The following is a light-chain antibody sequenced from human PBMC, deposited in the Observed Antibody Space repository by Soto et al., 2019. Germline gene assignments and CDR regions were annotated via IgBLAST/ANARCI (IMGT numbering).Light chain of an antibody. V-gene: IGKV4-1*01. CDR1: QSILYSSNNKNY. CDR2: WAS. Sequence: DIVMTQSPDSLAVSLGERATINCKSSQSILYSSNNKNYLAWYQQKPGQPPKLLIYWASTRESGVPDRFSGSGDGTDFILSVSSLQAEDVAVYYFQQYCSTPQPFGQGTKVEIK. J-gene: IGKJ1*01. CDR3: QQYCSTPQP.